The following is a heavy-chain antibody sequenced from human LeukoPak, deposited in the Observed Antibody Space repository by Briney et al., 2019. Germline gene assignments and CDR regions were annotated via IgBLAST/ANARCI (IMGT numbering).Heavy chain of an antibody. D-gene: IGHD1-14*01. V-gene: IGHV3-30-3*01. CDR3: ARDRTNRNGNWFDP. CDR1: GFTFSSYA. J-gene: IGHJ5*02. Sequence: PGGSLRLSCAASGFTFSSYAMHWVRQAPGKGLEWVAVISYDGSNKYYADSVKGRFTISRDNSKNTLYLQMNSLRAEDTAVYYCARDRTNRNGNWFDPWGQGTLVTVSS. CDR2: ISYDGSNK.